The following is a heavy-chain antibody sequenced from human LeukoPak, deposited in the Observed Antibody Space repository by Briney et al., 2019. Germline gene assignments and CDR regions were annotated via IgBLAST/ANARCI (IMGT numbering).Heavy chain of an antibody. J-gene: IGHJ4*02. CDR1: GFTFSSYA. CDR2: ISYDGSDK. V-gene: IGHV3-30*18. D-gene: IGHD2-15*01. Sequence: PGTSLRLSCAASGFTFSSYAIHWVRQAPGKGLEGVAVISYDGSDKFYPDSVKGRFTISRDNSKNTVYLQVNSLRAEDSAVYYCAKATPSKAVVAAWIDHWGQGALVTVSS. CDR3: AKATPSKAVVAAWIDH.